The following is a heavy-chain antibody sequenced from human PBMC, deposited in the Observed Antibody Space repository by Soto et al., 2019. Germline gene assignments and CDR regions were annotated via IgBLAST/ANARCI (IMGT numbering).Heavy chain of an antibody. CDR3: AGYYDFWSGYSTDYYYGMDV. V-gene: IGHV1-2*02. J-gene: IGHJ6*02. D-gene: IGHD3-3*01. CDR1: GYRFTGYG. CDR2: INPKSGAT. Sequence: ASVKVSCKASGYRFTGYGLHWVRQAPGQGLQWMGWINPKSGATDYAQKFQGRVTMTREMSTNTAYLELSGLRSDDTAEDTAVYYCAGYYDFWSGYSTDYYYGMDVWGQGTTVTVS.